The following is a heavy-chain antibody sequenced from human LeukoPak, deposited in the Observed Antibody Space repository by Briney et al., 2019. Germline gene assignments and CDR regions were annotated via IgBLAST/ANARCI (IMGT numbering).Heavy chain of an antibody. V-gene: IGHV3-23*01. CDR2: ISGSGGST. J-gene: IGHJ6*02. CDR1: GFTFSSYA. CDR3: ASGRYCSSTSCYVGYYYYYGMDV. D-gene: IGHD2-2*01. Sequence: GGSLRLSCAAPGFTFSSYAMSWVRQAPGKGLEWVSAISGSGGSTYYADSVKGRFTISRDNSKNTLYLQMNSLRAEDTAVYYCASGRYCSSTSCYVGYYYYYGMDVWGQGTTVTVSS.